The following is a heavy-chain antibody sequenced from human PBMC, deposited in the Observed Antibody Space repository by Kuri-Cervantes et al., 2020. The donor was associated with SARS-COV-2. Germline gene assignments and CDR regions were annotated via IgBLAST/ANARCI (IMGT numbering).Heavy chain of an antibody. CDR3: ARDAPYYYGSGSYYYFDY. CDR1: GFTFSSYS. D-gene: IGHD3-10*01. Sequence: GESLKISCAASGFTFSSYSMNWVRQAPGKGLEWVSSISSSSSYIYYADSVKGRFTISRDNAKNSLYLQMNSLRAEDTAVYYCARDAPYYYGSGSYYYFDYWGQGTLVTVSS. J-gene: IGHJ4*02. CDR2: ISSSSSYI. V-gene: IGHV3-21*01.